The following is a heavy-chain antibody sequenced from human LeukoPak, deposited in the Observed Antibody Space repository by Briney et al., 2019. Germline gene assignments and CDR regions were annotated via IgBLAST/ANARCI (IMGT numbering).Heavy chain of an antibody. CDR1: GGPISSYY. J-gene: IGHJ3*02. CDR2: IYTSGST. CDR3: AREAHYYDSSGPIPNDAFDI. V-gene: IGHV4-4*07. Sequence: SETLSLTCTVSGGPISSYYWSWIRQPAGKGLEWIGRIYTSGSTNYNPSLKSRVTMSVDTSKNQFSLKLSSVTAADTAVYYCAREAHYYDSSGPIPNDAFDIWGQGTMVTVSS. D-gene: IGHD3-22*01.